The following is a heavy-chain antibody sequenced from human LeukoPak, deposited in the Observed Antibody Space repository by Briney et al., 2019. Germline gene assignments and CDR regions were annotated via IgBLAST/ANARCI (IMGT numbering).Heavy chain of an antibody. D-gene: IGHD6-13*01. CDR1: GATFINYA. J-gene: IGHJ6*02. CDR3: SRVYGSSWYISLHYYGIDV. CDR2: IIPILGIA. Sequence: SVKVSCKASGATFINYAISWVRQAPVPGLEWMGRIIPILGIANYAQKFQGRITITADNSTSAAYMELRRLRSEGTAEYYWSRVYGSSWYISLHYYGIDVWGQGTTVTVSS. V-gene: IGHV1-69*04.